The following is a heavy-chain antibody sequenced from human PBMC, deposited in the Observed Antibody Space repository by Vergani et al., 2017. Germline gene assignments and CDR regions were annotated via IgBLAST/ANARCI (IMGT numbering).Heavy chain of an antibody. D-gene: IGHD3-10*01. J-gene: IGHJ5*02. CDR1: GYSITSGYY. CDR2: IYHTGSA. V-gene: IGHV4-38-2*01. Sequence: QVQLLESGPGLLKPSETLSLTCSVSGYSITSGYYWGWIRQPPGRGLEWIGSIYHTGSAYYNPSLKSRVTVSVDTSMNQVSLKLNSVTAADTAVYYCVRTVALWFGETKDGGWLDPWGPGTLVTVSS. CDR3: VRTVALWFGETKDGGWLDP.